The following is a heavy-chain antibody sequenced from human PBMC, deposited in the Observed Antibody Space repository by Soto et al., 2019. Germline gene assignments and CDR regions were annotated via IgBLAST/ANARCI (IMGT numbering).Heavy chain of an antibody. CDR2: INSDGSST. J-gene: IGHJ4*02. D-gene: IGHD4-17*01. V-gene: IGHV3-74*01. CDR3: ARDSGDYPPSDY. Sequence: EVQLVESGGGLVQPGGSLRLSCAASGFTFSSYWMHWVRQAPGKGLVWVSRINSDGSSTSYADSVKGRFTISRDNAKNTLDLQMNSLRAEDTAVYYGARDSGDYPPSDYWGQGPLVTVSS. CDR1: GFTFSSYW.